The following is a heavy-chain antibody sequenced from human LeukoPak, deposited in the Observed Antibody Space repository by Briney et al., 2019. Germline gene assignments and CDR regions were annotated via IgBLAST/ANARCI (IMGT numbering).Heavy chain of an antibody. V-gene: IGHV4-34*01. CDR1: GGSFSGYY. CDR2: INHSGST. CDR3: ARVGNFWSGYYSVDY. Sequence: SETLSLTCAVYGGSFSGYYWSWIRQPPGKGLEWIGEINHSGSTNYNPSLKSRVTISVDTSKNQFSLKLSSVTAADTAVYYCARVGNFWSGYYSVDYWGQGTLVTVSS. J-gene: IGHJ4*02. D-gene: IGHD3-3*01.